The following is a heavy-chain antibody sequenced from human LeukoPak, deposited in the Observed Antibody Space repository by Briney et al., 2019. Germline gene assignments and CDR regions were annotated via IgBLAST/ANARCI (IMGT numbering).Heavy chain of an antibody. D-gene: IGHD1-26*01. Sequence: SETLSLTCTASGGSISSSSYYWGWIRQPPGKGLEWIGSIYYSGSTYYNPSLKSRVTISVDTSKNQFSLKLSSVTAADTAVYYCARRLSVGVPGYYYYYMDVWGKGTTVTVSS. CDR3: ARRLSVGVPGYYYYYMDV. CDR1: GGSISSSSYY. J-gene: IGHJ6*03. V-gene: IGHV4-39*01. CDR2: IYYSGST.